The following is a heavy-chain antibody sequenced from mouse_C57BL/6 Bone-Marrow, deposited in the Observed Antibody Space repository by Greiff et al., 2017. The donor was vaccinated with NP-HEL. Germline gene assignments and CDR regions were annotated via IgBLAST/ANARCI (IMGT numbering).Heavy chain of an antibody. CDR3: TRRGYGSFLWYFDV. D-gene: IGHD1-1*01. V-gene: IGHV1-15*01. CDR2: IDPETGGT. Sequence: QVQLQQSGAELVRPGASVTLSCKASGYTFTDYEMHWVKQTPVHGLEWIGAIDPETGGTAYNQKFKGKAILTADKSSSTAYMELRSLTSEDSAVYYSTRRGYGSFLWYFDVWGTGTTVTVSS. J-gene: IGHJ1*03. CDR1: GYTFTDYE.